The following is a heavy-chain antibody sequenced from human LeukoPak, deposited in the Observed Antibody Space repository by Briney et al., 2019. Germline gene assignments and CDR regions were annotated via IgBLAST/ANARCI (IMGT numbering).Heavy chain of an antibody. Sequence: GGSLRLSCAASGFTFSSYAMHWVRQAPGKGLEWVAVISYDGSNKYYADSVKGRFTISRDNSKNTLYLQMNSLRAEDTAVYYCARADSSSLGFHYWGQGTLVTVSS. D-gene: IGHD6-13*01. CDR3: ARADSSSLGFHY. CDR2: ISYDGSNK. V-gene: IGHV3-30*04. J-gene: IGHJ4*02. CDR1: GFTFSSYA.